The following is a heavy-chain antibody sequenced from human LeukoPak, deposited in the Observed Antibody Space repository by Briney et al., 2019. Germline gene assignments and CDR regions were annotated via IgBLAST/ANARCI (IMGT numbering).Heavy chain of an antibody. V-gene: IGHV4-59*12. CDR1: GGSIGSYY. CDR2: IYNTGTT. Sequence: NPSETLSLTCTVSGGSIGSYYWSWIRQPPGKGLEWVGYIYNTGTTKFNPSLKSRVTISVDTSKNQFSLKLSSVTAADTAVYYCANTPSFYYYYYMDVWGKGTTVTVSS. CDR3: ANTPSFYYYYYMDV. J-gene: IGHJ6*03. D-gene: IGHD6-6*01.